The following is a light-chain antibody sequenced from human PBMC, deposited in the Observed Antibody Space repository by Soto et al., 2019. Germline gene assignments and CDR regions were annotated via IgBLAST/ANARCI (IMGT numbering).Light chain of an antibody. CDR1: QSVGSN. CDR3: QQYTNWPYT. CDR2: GAS. Sequence: EIVMTQSPATLSVSPGERASLSCRASQSVGSNLAWYQQTAGQAPRLLIYGASTRATGIPARFSGSGSGTDFALTISGLQSEEFAVYSCQQYTNWPYTFGQGTKLEIK. V-gene: IGKV3-15*01. J-gene: IGKJ2*01.